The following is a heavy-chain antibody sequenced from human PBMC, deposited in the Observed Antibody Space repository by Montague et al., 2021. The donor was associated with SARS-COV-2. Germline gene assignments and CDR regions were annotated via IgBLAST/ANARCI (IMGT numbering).Heavy chain of an antibody. CDR3: AREYSSGVYFDY. V-gene: IGHV2-70*11. D-gene: IGHD6-19*01. CDR1: GFSLSTSGMC. Sequence: VKPTQTLTLTYTFSGFSLSTSGMCVSWIRQPPGKALEWLARIDWDDDKYYSTSLKTRLTISKDTSKNQVVLTMTNMDPVDTATYYCAREYSSGVYFDYWGQGTLVTVSS. J-gene: IGHJ4*02. CDR2: IDWDDDK.